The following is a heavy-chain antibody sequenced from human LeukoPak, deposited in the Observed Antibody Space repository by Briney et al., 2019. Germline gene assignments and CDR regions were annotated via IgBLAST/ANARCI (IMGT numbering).Heavy chain of an antibody. D-gene: IGHD5-12*01. V-gene: IGHV1-69*05. J-gene: IGHJ6*03. Sequence: GASVKVSCKASGGTFSSYAISWVRQAPGQGLEWRGGIIPIFGTANYAQKFQGRVTITTDESTSTAYMELSSLRSEDTAVYYCARGIVADYYYYMDVWGKGTTVTVSS. CDR2: IIPIFGTA. CDR3: ARGIVADYYYYMDV. CDR1: GGTFSSYA.